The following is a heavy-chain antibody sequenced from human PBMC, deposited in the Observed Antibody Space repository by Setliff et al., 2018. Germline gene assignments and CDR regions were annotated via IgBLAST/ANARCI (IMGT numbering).Heavy chain of an antibody. D-gene: IGHD3-16*01. CDR1: GFVFITYA. Sequence: ASVKVSCKASGFVFITYAITWVRQAPGQGLEWMGWISPYSGESNYAQKFQDRLTVTADTSTKTTYMELRSLTSDDTAVYFCTRSRGPRVVLAADFDFWSQGTRVTVSS. CDR3: TRSRGPRVVLAADFDF. CDR2: ISPYSGES. V-gene: IGHV1-18*01. J-gene: IGHJ4*02.